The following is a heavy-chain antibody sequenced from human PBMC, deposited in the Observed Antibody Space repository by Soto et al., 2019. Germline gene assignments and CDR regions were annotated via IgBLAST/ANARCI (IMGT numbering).Heavy chain of an antibody. Sequence: GGSLRLSCAASGFTFSSYAMSWVRQAPGKGLEWVSAISGSGGSTYYADSVKGRFTISRDNSKNTLYLQMNSLRAEDTAVYYCAKPINLYGDTHEYYYYGMDVWGQGTTVTVSS. CDR2: ISGSGGST. CDR3: AKPINLYGDTHEYYYYGMDV. V-gene: IGHV3-23*01. J-gene: IGHJ6*02. D-gene: IGHD4-17*01. CDR1: GFTFSSYA.